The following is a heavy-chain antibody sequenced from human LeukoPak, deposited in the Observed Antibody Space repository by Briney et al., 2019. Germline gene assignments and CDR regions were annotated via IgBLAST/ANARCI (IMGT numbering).Heavy chain of an antibody. CDR1: GGTISSYY. CDR3: ARGRGYCSSTSCYTVFDY. Sequence: SETLSLTCTVSGGTISSYYWSWIRQPPGKGLEWIGYIYYSGSTNYNPSLKSRVTISVDTSKNQFSLKLSSVAAADTAVYYCARGRGYCSSTSCYTVFDYWGQGTLVTVSS. CDR2: IYYSGST. D-gene: IGHD2-2*02. V-gene: IGHV4-59*01. J-gene: IGHJ4*02.